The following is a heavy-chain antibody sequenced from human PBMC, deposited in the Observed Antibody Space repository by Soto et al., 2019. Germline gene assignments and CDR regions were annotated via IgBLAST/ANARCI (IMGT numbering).Heavy chain of an antibody. CDR1: GFSLSTSGVG. V-gene: IGHV2-5*02. Sequence: QITLKESGPTLVKPTQTLTLTCSFSGFSLSTSGVGVGWIRQPPGEALEWLALIYWDDDKRYNPSLRTRLTITKHTPKNQVVLTMTDMDAVDTATYFCAHRVSLLHTWNYGAFDIWGQGTMVTVSS. CDR2: IYWDDDK. CDR3: AHRVSLLHTWNYGAFDI. J-gene: IGHJ3*02. D-gene: IGHD1-7*01.